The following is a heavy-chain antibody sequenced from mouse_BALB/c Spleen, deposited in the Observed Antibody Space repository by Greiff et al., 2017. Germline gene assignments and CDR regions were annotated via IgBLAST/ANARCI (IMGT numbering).Heavy chain of an antibody. Sequence: EVQGVESGGGLVQPGGSLRLSCATSGFTFTDYYMSWVRQPPGKALEWLGFIRNKANGYTTEYSASVKGRFTISRDNSQSILYLQMNTLRAEDSATYYCARDLDGNYVAYWGQGTLVTVSA. CDR1: GFTFTDYY. CDR3: ARDLDGNYVAY. V-gene: IGHV7-3*02. CDR2: IRNKANGYTT. D-gene: IGHD2-1*01. J-gene: IGHJ3*01.